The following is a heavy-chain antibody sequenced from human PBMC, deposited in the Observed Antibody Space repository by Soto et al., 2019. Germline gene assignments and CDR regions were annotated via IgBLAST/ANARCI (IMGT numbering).Heavy chain of an antibody. V-gene: IGHV3-21*01. CDR3: ARDPQKASTYSSYYMDG. CDR2: ISSSSSYI. Sequence: EVQLVESGGGLVKPGGSLRLSCAASGFTFSTYIMSWVRQAPGKGLEWVSSISSSSSYIYYADSVKGRFTISRDNAKNSLYLQMKSLRAEDTAMYYCARDPQKASTYSSYYMDGLGKGTNVTVSS. CDR1: GFTFSTYI. J-gene: IGHJ6*03.